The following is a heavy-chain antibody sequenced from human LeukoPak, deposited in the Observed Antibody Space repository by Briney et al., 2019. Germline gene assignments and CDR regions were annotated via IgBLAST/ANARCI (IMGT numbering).Heavy chain of an antibody. Sequence: KPSETLSLTCTVSGGSISGDHWNWIRQPPGKGREWIVYIYYSGNTNYNPSLKSRVTISVDTSKNQFSLKLSSVTAADTAVYYCARRNDFDIWGQGTMVTVSS. J-gene: IGHJ3*02. V-gene: IGHV4-59*08. CDR3: ARRNDFDI. CDR2: IYYSGNT. CDR1: GGSISGDH.